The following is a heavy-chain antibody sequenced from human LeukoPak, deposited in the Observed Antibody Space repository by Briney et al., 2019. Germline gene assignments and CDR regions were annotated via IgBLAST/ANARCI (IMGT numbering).Heavy chain of an antibody. D-gene: IGHD1-26*01. Sequence: GGSLRLSCAASGFTFDNYGMHWVRQAPGKGLEWVAFVRYDETNKYYADSVKGRFTISRDNSKNTLYLQMNSLRAEDTAVYYCARTRLHAIVGATRGARFDYWGQGTLVTVSS. CDR1: GFTFDNYG. CDR3: ARTRLHAIVGATRGARFDY. CDR2: VRYDETNK. J-gene: IGHJ4*02. V-gene: IGHV3-30*02.